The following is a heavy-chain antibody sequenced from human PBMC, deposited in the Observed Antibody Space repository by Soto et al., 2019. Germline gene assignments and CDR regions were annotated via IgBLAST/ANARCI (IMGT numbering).Heavy chain of an antibody. Sequence: PSETLSLTCTVSGGSISSSSYYWGWIRQPPGKGLEWIGSIYYSGSTYYNPYLKSRVTISVDTSKNQFSLKLSSVTAADTAVYYCARHRGSPGYSSSWRLEYFQHWGQGTLVTVSS. CDR3: ARHRGSPGYSSSWRLEYFQH. V-gene: IGHV4-39*01. CDR2: IYYSGST. CDR1: GGSISSSSYY. J-gene: IGHJ1*01. D-gene: IGHD6-13*01.